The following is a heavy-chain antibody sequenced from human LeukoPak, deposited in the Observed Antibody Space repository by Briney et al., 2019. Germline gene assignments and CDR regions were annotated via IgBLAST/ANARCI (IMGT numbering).Heavy chain of an antibody. J-gene: IGHJ4*02. D-gene: IGHD6-19*01. CDR2: ISGSGGST. CDR3: AKDRAPYSSGWGPFDY. Sequence: GGSLRLSCAASGFTFSSYAMSWVRQAPGKGLEWVSAISGSGGSTSYADSVKGRFAISRDNSKNTVYLQMSSLRAADTAVYYCAKDRAPYSSGWGPFDYRGQGTLVTVSS. V-gene: IGHV3-23*01. CDR1: GFTFSSYA.